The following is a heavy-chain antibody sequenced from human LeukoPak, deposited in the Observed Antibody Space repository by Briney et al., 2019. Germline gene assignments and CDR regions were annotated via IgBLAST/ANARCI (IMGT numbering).Heavy chain of an antibody. CDR2: ISGSGGST. D-gene: IGHD3-10*01. Sequence: GGSLRLSCAASGFTFSSYAMSWVRQAPGKGLEWVSAISGSGGSTYYADSVKGRFTVSRDNSKNTLYLQMNGLRAEDTAVYYCAKGVTMVRGVPDYWGQGTLVTVSS. J-gene: IGHJ4*02. CDR1: GFTFSSYA. CDR3: AKGVTMVRGVPDY. V-gene: IGHV3-23*01.